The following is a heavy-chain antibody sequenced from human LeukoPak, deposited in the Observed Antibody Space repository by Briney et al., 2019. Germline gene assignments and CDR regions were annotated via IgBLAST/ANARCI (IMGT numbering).Heavy chain of an antibody. J-gene: IGHJ5*02. CDR2: IYYTGST. CDR1: GGSVSGNSYY. Sequence: SETLSLTCTVSGGSVSGNSYYWGWIRQTPGKGLEWIATIYYTGSTYYNPSLKSRVTISVDTSKNQFSLKLSSVTAADTAVYYCARVPRGANWFDPWGQGTLVTVSS. CDR3: ARVPRGANWFDP. V-gene: IGHV4-39*07.